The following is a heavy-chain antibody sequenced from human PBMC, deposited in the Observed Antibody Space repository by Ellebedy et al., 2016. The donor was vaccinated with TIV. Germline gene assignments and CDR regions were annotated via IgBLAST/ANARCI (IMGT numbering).Heavy chain of an antibody. J-gene: IGHJ4*02. CDR2: INPGGDST. D-gene: IGHD6-19*01. CDR1: GFTFISFY. Sequence: AASVKVSCKASGFTFISFYMHWTRQAPGQGLEWMGIINPGGDSTTYAQKFQGRVTMTRDTSTSTVYMELSSLRSDDTAVYYCAREPNGWYHFDFWGQGTLVTVSS. CDR3: AREPNGWYHFDF. V-gene: IGHV1-46*01.